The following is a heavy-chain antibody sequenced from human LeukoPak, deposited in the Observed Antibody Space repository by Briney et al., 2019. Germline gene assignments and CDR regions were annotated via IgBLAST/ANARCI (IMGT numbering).Heavy chain of an antibody. CDR1: GYTFTSYA. CDR3: ARDHVKLGSSFHPFDAFDV. CDR2: INTNTGNP. J-gene: IGHJ3*01. V-gene: IGHV7-4-1*02. D-gene: IGHD2-2*01. Sequence: ASVKVSCKASGYTFTSYAMNWVRQAPGRGLEWMGWINTNTGNPTYAQGFTGRFVFSLDTSVSTAYLQISSLKAEDTAVYYCARDHVKLGSSFHPFDAFDVWGQGTLVTVSS.